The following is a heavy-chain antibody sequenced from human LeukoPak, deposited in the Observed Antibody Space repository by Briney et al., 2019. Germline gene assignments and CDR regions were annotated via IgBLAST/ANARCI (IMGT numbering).Heavy chain of an antibody. J-gene: IGHJ4*02. D-gene: IGHD3-10*01. V-gene: IGHV4-59*01. CDR2: IYYSGST. CDR1: VGSTSSYY. CDR3: ASHYGSGFDY. Sequence: SETLSLTCTVSVGSTSSYYWSWIRQPPGKGLEWIGYIYYSGSTNYNPSLKSRVTISIDTSKNQFSLKLSSVTAADTAIYYCASHYGSGFDYWGQGTLVTVSS.